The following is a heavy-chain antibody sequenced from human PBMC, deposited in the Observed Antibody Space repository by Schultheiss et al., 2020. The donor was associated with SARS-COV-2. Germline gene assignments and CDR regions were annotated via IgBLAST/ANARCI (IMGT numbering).Heavy chain of an antibody. Sequence: GGSLRLSCAASGFIFSTYSMNWVRQAPGKGLEWVSAISSTGSYIWYADSVKGRFTISRDNAKNSLYLQMNSLRVEDTAVYYCARSGGDFEYWGQGTLVTVSS. J-gene: IGHJ4*02. CDR3: ARSGGDFEY. D-gene: IGHD3-16*01. CDR2: ISSTGSYI. CDR1: GFIFSTYS. V-gene: IGHV3-21*01.